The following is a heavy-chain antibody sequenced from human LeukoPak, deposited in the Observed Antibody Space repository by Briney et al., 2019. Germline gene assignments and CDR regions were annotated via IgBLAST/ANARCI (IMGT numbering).Heavy chain of an antibody. CDR3: ARGCHYYYGSGSYPPVGDY. V-gene: IGHV3-30*04. D-gene: IGHD3-10*01. CDR1: GFTFSSYA. CDR2: ISYDGSNK. Sequence: GGSLRLSCAASGFTFSSYAMHWVRQAPGKGLEWVAVISYDGSNKYYADSVKGRFTISRDNSKNTLYLQMNSLRAEDTAVYYCARGCHYYYGSGSYPPVGDYWGQGTLVTVSS. J-gene: IGHJ4*02.